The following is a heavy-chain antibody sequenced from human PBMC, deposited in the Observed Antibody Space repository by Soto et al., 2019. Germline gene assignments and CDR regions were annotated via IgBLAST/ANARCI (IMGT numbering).Heavy chain of an antibody. V-gene: IGHV3-11*06. J-gene: IGHJ3*01. CDR3: ARHSKLGTGWFDAFDV. Sequence: HVQLVESGGGSVKPGGSLRVSCVGSGFNFSDSYMSWVRQAPGKGLEWVAYISTLSTYTNYAESVRGRFTVSRDNAQRSLFLHMNSLRAEDTAVYFCARHSKLGTGWFDAFDVWGQGTMATVSS. CDR1: GFNFSDSY. D-gene: IGHD6-19*01. CDR2: ISTLSTYT.